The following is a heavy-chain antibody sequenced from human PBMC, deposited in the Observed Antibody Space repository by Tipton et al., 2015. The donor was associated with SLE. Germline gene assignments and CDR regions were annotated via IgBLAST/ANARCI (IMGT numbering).Heavy chain of an antibody. J-gene: IGHJ6*02. Sequence: SLRLSCAASGFTFSIYAMHWVRQAPGKGLEWVAVISYDGSNKYYADSVKGRFTISRDNSKNTLYLQMNSLRAEDTAVYYCARDPGRYDFGPYGMDVWGQGTTVTVSS. CDR3: ARDPGRYDFGPYGMDV. CDR2: ISYDGSNK. V-gene: IGHV3-30*04. CDR1: GFTFSIYA. D-gene: IGHD3-3*01.